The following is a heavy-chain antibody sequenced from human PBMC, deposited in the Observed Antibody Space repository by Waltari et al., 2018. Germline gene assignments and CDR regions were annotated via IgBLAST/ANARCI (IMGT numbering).Heavy chain of an antibody. CDR3: AISGYYDSVDY. J-gene: IGHJ4*02. V-gene: IGHV4-34*01. CDR2: INHSGST. CDR1: GGSFSGHY. D-gene: IGHD3-22*01. Sequence: QVQLQQWGAGLLKPSETLSLTCAVYGGSFSGHYWSWIRQPPGKGLGWIGEINHSGSTNYNPSLKSRVTISVDTSKNQFSLKLSSVTAADTAVYYCAISGYYDSVDYWGQGTLVTVSS.